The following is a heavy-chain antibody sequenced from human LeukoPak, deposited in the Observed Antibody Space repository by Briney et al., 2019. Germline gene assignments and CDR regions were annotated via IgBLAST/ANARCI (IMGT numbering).Heavy chain of an antibody. J-gene: IGHJ4*02. CDR2: ISGSNGTT. Sequence: PGGSLRLSCAASAFTFSTYAMSWVRQAPGKGLEWVSAISGSNGTTYYADSVKGRFTISRDNSKNTLYLQMDSLRAEDTAVYYCAKGKFYYYGSGSYGLDYWGQGTLVTVSS. CDR1: AFTFSTYA. V-gene: IGHV3-23*01. D-gene: IGHD3-10*01. CDR3: AKGKFYYYGSGSYGLDY.